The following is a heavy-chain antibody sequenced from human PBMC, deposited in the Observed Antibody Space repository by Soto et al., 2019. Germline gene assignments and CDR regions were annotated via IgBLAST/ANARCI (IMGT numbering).Heavy chain of an antibody. J-gene: IGHJ4*02. V-gene: IGHV3-15*01. D-gene: IGHD2-2*01. CDR3: TTEGIVSAGIYFDY. Sequence: GGSLRLSCAASGFTFSNAWMVWVRQAPGKGLEWIGLIKSKTDGETTAYAAPVKGRFTISRDDSKNTVYLQMDSLKAEDTVVYYCTTEGIVSAGIYFDYWGQGTLVTVSS. CDR1: GFTFSNAW. CDR2: IKSKTDGETT.